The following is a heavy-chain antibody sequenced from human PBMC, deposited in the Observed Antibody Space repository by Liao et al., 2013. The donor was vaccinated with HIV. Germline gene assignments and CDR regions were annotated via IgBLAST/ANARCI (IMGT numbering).Heavy chain of an antibody. CDR3: ARDAGGYCSGGSCYSGYYFDS. CDR1: GGSISSFY. J-gene: IGHJ4*02. Sequence: QVQLRESGPGLVRPWEALSLSCTVSGGSISSFYWNWIRQTAGKGLEWIGRMSASGSSNYNPSLKSRVTMSIDTSKNQFSLRLNSVTAADTAVYYCARDAGGYCSGGSCYSGYYFDSWGQGTQVTVSS. V-gene: IGHV4-4*07. D-gene: IGHD2-15*01. CDR2: MSASGSS.